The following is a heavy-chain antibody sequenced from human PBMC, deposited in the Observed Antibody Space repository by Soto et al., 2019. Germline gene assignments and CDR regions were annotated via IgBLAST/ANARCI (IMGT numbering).Heavy chain of an antibody. V-gene: IGHV5-51*03. CDR3: AKALNGTFYWWFDP. D-gene: IGHD1-20*01. Sequence: EVQLVQSGAEVKKPGESLTISCKDSGYIFTNYWIGWVRQMAGKGLEWMGIIHAYDSNTKYSPSFQGQVTISVDKSINTAYLQWRSLKASDTAIYYCAKALNGTFYWWFDPWGQGTLVTVSS. CDR1: GYIFTNYW. J-gene: IGHJ5*02. CDR2: IHAYDSNT.